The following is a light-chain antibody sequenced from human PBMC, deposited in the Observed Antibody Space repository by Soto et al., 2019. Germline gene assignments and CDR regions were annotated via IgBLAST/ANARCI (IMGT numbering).Light chain of an antibody. V-gene: IGLV1-51*01. Sequence: SVLTQPPSVSAAPGQKVTISCSGSSSNIGGNSVSWYQQLPGTAPKLLIYDDNKRPSGISDRLSCSKSSTSATLGITVFQTGDEADYYCGSWDSSLSADVFGTGTKVNV. CDR3: GSWDSSLSADV. CDR2: DDN. J-gene: IGLJ1*01. CDR1: SSNIGGNS.